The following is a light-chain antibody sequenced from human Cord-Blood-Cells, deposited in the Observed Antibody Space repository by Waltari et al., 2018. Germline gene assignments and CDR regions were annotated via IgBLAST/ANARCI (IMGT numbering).Light chain of an antibody. CDR2: EGS. J-gene: IGLJ2*01. Sequence: QSALTQPASVSGSPGQSITIPCNGTSSDVGSSNLVSWYQQHPGKAPKLMIYEGSKRPSGVSNRFSGSKSGNTASLTISGLQAEDEADYYGCSYAGSSTYVVFGGGTKLTVL. CDR1: SSDVGSSNL. CDR3: CSYAGSSTYVV. V-gene: IGLV2-23*01.